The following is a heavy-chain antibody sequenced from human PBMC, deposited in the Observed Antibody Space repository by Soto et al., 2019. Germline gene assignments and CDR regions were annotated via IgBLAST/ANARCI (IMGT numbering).Heavy chain of an antibody. Sequence: SCAASGFTFSDYYMSWIRQAPGKGLEWVSYISSSSSYTNYADSVKGRFTISRDNAKNSLYLQMNSLRAEDTAVYYCARDPEPYSSGYFDYWGQGTLVTVSS. D-gene: IGHD3-22*01. CDR2: ISSSSSYT. CDR3: ARDPEPYSSGYFDY. CDR1: GFTFSDYY. J-gene: IGHJ4*02. V-gene: IGHV3-11*06.